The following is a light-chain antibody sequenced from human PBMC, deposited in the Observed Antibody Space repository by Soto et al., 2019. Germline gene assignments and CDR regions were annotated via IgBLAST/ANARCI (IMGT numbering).Light chain of an antibody. V-gene: IGLV2-14*01. CDR3: SSYTSSTNYV. J-gene: IGLJ1*01. CDR2: ECS. Sequence: QSALTQPASVSGSPGQSSTISCTGTSSDVGNYNYVSWYQQHPAKAPKLMLYECSNRPSGGSHRFSDSKSGNTASLTISPLQAEDEADYYCSSYTSSTNYVFGAGTKVTVL. CDR1: SSDVGNYNY.